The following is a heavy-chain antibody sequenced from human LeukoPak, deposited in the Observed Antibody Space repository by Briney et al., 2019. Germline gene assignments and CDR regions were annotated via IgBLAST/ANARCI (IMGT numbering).Heavy chain of an antibody. CDR3: ARTIAAAVGWFDP. Sequence: GASVKVSCKASGYTFTGYYMHWVRQAPGQGLEWMGWISAYNGNTNYAQKLQGRVTMTTDTSTSTAYMELRSLRSDDTAVYYCARTIAAAVGWFDPWGQGTLVTVSS. J-gene: IGHJ5*02. V-gene: IGHV1-18*04. D-gene: IGHD6-13*01. CDR2: ISAYNGNT. CDR1: GYTFTGYY.